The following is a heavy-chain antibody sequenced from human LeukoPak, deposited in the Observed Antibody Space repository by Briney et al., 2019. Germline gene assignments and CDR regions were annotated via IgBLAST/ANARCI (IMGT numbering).Heavy chain of an antibody. D-gene: IGHD3-22*01. J-gene: IGHJ3*02. CDR2: IYYSGST. V-gene: IGHV4-39*01. CDR3: ARRRNYYDSSGYYDPAEHAFDI. CDR1: GGSISSSSYY. Sequence: SETLSLTCTVPGGSISSSSYYWGWIRQPPGKGLEWIGSIYYSGSTYYNPSLKSRVTISVDTSKNQFSLKLSSVTAADTAVYYCARRRNYYDSSGYYDPAEHAFDIWGQGTMITVSS.